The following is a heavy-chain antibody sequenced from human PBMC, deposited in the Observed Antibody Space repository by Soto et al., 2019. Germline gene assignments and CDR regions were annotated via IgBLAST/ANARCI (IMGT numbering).Heavy chain of an antibody. J-gene: IGHJ6*02. CDR1: GYTFTSYG. CDR2: ISAYNGNT. D-gene: IGHD3-16*01. CDR3: ARDYDYVWGSSKYYYYGMDV. Sequence: ASVKVSCKASGYTFTSYGISWVRQAPGQGLEWMGWISAYNGNTNYAQKLQGRATMTTDTSTSTAYMELRSLRSDDTAVYYCARDYDYVWGSSKYYYYGMDVWGQGTTVTVSS. V-gene: IGHV1-18*01.